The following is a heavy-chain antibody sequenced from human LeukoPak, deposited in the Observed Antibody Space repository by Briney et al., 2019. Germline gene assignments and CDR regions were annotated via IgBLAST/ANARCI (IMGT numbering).Heavy chain of an antibody. Sequence: PGGSLSLSCAASGFTVSSNYMSWVRQAPGKGLEWVAVISYDGSNKYYADSVKGRFTISRDNSKNTLYLQMNSLRAEDTAVYYCARGPERTGVGTRYYYDMDVWGQGTTVTVSS. CDR3: ARGPERTGVGTRYYYDMDV. CDR2: ISYDGSNK. V-gene: IGHV3-30-3*01. J-gene: IGHJ6*02. D-gene: IGHD2-8*01. CDR1: GFTVSSNY.